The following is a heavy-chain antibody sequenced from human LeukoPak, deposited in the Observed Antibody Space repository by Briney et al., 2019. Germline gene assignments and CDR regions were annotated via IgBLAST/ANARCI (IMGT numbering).Heavy chain of an antibody. V-gene: IGHV4-39*07. Sequence: PSETLSLTCTVSGGSISSSSYYWGWIRQPPGKGLEWIGSIYYSGSTYYNPSLKSRVTISVDTSKNQFSLKLNSVTAADTAVYYCARETLGSGAFDFWGQGTLVTVSS. J-gene: IGHJ4*02. D-gene: IGHD3-10*02. CDR3: ARETLGSGAFDF. CDR2: IYYSGST. CDR1: GGSISSSSYY.